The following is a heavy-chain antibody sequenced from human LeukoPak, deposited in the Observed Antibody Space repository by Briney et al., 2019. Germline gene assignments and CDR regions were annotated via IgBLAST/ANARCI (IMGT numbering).Heavy chain of an antibody. J-gene: IGHJ3*02. D-gene: IGHD6-19*01. V-gene: IGHV4-30-4*01. CDR2: IYYSGST. Sequence: SQTLSLTCTVSGGSISSGDYYWSWIRQPPGKGLEWIGYIYYSGSTYYNPSLKSRVTISVDTSKNQFSLNLSSVTAADTAVYFCARASSGAVAAGAFDIWGQGTMVTVSS. CDR3: ARASSGAVAAGAFDI. CDR1: GGSISSGDYY.